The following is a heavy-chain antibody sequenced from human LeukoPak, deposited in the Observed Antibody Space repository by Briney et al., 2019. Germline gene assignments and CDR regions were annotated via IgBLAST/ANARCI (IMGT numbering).Heavy chain of an antibody. CDR2: IKGDGSEK. CDR1: GFTFSSYW. Sequence: GSLRLSCAASGFTFSSYWMSWVRLAPGKGLEWVANIKGDGSEKWYADSVKGRFTISRDDAQNSVHLQMNSLRAEDTAVYHCARDEYRSRWLHPWGQGTLVTVTS. V-gene: IGHV3-7*01. J-gene: IGHJ5*02. D-gene: IGHD5-24*01. CDR3: ARDEYRSRWLHP.